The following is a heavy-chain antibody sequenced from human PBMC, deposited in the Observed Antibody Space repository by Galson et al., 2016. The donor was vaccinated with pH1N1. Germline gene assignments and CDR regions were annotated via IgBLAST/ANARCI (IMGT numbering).Heavy chain of an antibody. V-gene: IGHV4-30-2*01. CDR3: ARGRLYGGDALDL. J-gene: IGHJ3*01. CDR2: IYHTGTT. Sequence: TLSPTCAVSGGSITSGGYSWTWIRQPPGKGLEWIGYIYHTGTTYYNPSLKSRFTISVDTSKNQFSLKVNSVTAADTAIYCCARGRLYGGDALDLWGQGTMVTVSS. CDR1: GGSITSGGYS. D-gene: IGHD4-23*01.